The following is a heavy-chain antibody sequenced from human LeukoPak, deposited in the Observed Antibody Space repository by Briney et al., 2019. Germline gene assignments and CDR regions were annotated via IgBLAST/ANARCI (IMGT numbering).Heavy chain of an antibody. Sequence: GGSLRLSCAASGFTFSSYAMSWVRQAPGKGLEWVSGISGSGGSTYYADSVKGRFTISRDNSKNTLYLQMNSLRAEDTAIYYCAKEITVGATHTYYFDYWGQGTLVTVSS. J-gene: IGHJ4*02. CDR1: GFTFSSYA. CDR2: ISGSGGST. V-gene: IGHV3-23*01. CDR3: AKEITVGATHTYYFDY. D-gene: IGHD1-26*01.